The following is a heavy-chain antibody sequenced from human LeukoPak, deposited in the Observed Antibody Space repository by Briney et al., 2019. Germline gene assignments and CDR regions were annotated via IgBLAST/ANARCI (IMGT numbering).Heavy chain of an antibody. J-gene: IGHJ4*02. Sequence: PGGSLRLSCAASGFTFSSYAMSWVRQAPGKGLEWVSAISGSGGSTYYADSVKGRFTISRDNSRNTLYLQMNSLRAEDTAVYYCARANQDSSSSLAYSCYFDYWGQGILVTVSS. CDR3: ARANQDSSSSLAYSCYFDY. CDR1: GFTFSSYA. D-gene: IGHD6-6*01. CDR2: ISGSGGST. V-gene: IGHV3-23*01.